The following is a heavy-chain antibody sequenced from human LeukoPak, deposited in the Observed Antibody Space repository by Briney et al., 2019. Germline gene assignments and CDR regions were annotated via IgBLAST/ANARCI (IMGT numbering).Heavy chain of an antibody. D-gene: IGHD5-12*01. CDR2: IYYSGSN. J-gene: IGHJ4*02. CDR3: ARRRGYSNKEAFDY. Sequence: SETLSLTCTVAGGSISSYYWSWIRQPPGKGLEWIGYIYYSGSNNYNPSLKSRVTISVDTSKNQFSLKLSSVTAADTAVYYCARRRGYSNKEAFDYWGQGTLVTVSS. CDR1: GGSISSYY. V-gene: IGHV4-59*01.